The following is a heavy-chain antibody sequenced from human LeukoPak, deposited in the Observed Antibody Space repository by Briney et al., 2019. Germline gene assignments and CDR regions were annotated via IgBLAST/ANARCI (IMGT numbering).Heavy chain of an antibody. CDR2: IYSGGST. CDR3: VRVGDFWSGYPNYYYGMDV. J-gene: IGHJ6*02. CDR1: GFTVSSNY. D-gene: IGHD3-3*01. Sequence: GGSLRLSCAASGFTVSSNYMSWVRQAPGKGLEWVSVIYSGGSTYYADSVKGRFTIPRDNSKNTLYLQMNSLRAEDTAVYYCVRVGDFWSGYPNYYYGMDVWGQGTTVTVSS. V-gene: IGHV3-66*02.